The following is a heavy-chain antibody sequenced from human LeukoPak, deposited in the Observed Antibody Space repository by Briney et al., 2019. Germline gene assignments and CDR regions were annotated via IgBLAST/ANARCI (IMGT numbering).Heavy chain of an antibody. D-gene: IGHD1-26*01. J-gene: IGHJ4*02. Sequence: GGSLRLSCAVSGFTFNNAWMNWVRQAPGKGLEWVGRIKSKSDGATTDYAGPVKGRFTISRDDPKKMLYLQMDGLRTEDTAVYYCTTLTTINVDGDYWGQGTLVTVSS. CDR1: GFTFNNAW. V-gene: IGHV3-15*01. CDR2: IKSKSDGATT. CDR3: TTLTTINVDGDY.